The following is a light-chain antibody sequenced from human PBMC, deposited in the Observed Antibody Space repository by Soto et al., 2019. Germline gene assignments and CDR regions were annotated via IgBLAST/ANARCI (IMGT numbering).Light chain of an antibody. CDR3: QQYSTSPLT. CDR1: QSFSTSY. Sequence: EIVMTQSPGTLSLSPGERATLSCRASQSFSTSYLAWYQQKPGQAPRLLIFAASSRASGIPDRFSGSGSGTDFTLTIDRLEPEDFAVYYCQQYSTSPLTFGGGTKVDIK. CDR2: AAS. J-gene: IGKJ4*01. V-gene: IGKV3-20*01.